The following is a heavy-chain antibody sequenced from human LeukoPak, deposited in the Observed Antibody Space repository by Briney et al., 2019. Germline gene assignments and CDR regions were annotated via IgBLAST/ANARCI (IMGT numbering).Heavy chain of an antibody. CDR3: AKGGSSQPNYFNY. CDR1: GFTFSSFA. V-gene: IGHV3-23*01. J-gene: IGHJ4*02. CDR2: ITGSGDST. Sequence: GGSLRLSCAASGFTFSSFAMTWVRQAPGKGLEWVSAITGSGDSTYYADSVKGRFTISRDNSKNTLYVQMNSLRAEDTAVYYCAKGGSSQPNYFNYWGQGTLVTVSS. D-gene: IGHD6-6*01.